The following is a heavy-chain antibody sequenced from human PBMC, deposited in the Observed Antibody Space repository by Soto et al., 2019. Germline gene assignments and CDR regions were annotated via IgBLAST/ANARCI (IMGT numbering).Heavy chain of an antibody. D-gene: IGHD3-10*01. CDR1: GYTFTIYD. Sequence: ASVKVSCKASGYTFTIYDINWVRQATGQGLEWMGWMNPNSGNTGYAQKFQGRVTMTRNTSISTAYMELSSLRSEDTAVYYCARGSHPNGSGSYYNRWGSMDVWGQGTTVTASS. CDR3: ARGSHPNGSGSYYNRWGSMDV. V-gene: IGHV1-8*01. J-gene: IGHJ6*02. CDR2: MNPNSGNT.